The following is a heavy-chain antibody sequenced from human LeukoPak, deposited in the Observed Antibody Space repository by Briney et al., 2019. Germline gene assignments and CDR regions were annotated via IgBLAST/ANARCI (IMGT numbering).Heavy chain of an antibody. CDR1: GYSISSGYY. CDR3: ARGGSSGYDPFDY. Sequence: PSETLSLTCTVSGYSISSGYYWGWIRQPPGKGLDWIGYIFYSGSTNYNPSLKSRVTISVDTSKNQFSLKLSSVTAADTAVYYCARGGSSGYDPFDYWGQGTLVTVSS. D-gene: IGHD5-12*01. J-gene: IGHJ4*02. CDR2: IFYSGST. V-gene: IGHV4-38-2*02.